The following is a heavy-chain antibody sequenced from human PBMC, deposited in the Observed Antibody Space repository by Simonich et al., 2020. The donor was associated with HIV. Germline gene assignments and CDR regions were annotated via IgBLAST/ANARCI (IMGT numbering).Heavy chain of an antibody. CDR1: GGTFSSYA. J-gene: IGHJ3*02. Sequence: QVHLVQSGAEVKKPGSSVKVSCKASGGTFSSYAFSWVRQDPGQGLEWMGGIPIFGTANSEKKFQGGVTITADESTSTAYMELSSLRAEDTAVYYCATNIITGTYGFDIWGQGTMVTVSS. D-gene: IGHD1-20*01. CDR3: ATNIITGTYGFDI. V-gene: IGHV1-69*13. CDR2: IPIFGTA.